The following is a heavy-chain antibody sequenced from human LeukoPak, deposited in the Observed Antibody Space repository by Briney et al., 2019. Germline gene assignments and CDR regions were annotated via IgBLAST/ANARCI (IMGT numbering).Heavy chain of an antibody. J-gene: IGHJ1*01. CDR3: ARPLRIAAAGTAYFQH. CDR1: GFTFYDYA. CDR2: ISWNSGSI. Sequence: GGSLRLSCAASGFTFYDYAMHWVRQAPGKGLEWVSGISWNSGSIGYADSVKGRFTISRDNAKNSLYLQMNRLRSDDTAVYYCARPLRIAAAGTAYFQHWGQGTLVTVSS. D-gene: IGHD6-13*01. V-gene: IGHV3-9*01.